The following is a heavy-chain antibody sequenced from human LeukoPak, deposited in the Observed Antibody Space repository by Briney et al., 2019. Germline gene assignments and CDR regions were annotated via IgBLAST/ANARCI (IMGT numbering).Heavy chain of an antibody. D-gene: IGHD3-16*01. J-gene: IGHJ4*02. CDR1: GFSVSTNY. CDR2: TYSDGNT. CDR3: ARDWAW. Sequence: GGSLRLSCAASGFSVSTNYMTWVRQAPGKGLEWVAATYSDGNTYYADSVKGRFTISRQNSENTLYLQMGSLTADDTAVYYCARDWAWWGQGTLVTVSS. V-gene: IGHV3-53*04.